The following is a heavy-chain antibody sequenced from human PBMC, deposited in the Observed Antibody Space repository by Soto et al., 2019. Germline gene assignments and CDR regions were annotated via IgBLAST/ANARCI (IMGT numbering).Heavy chain of an antibody. CDR3: ARSDYDILTGYFNRFDY. V-gene: IGHV5-51*01. CDR2: IYPGDSDT. D-gene: IGHD3-9*01. CDR1: GYSFTSYW. Sequence: GESLKISCKGSGYSFTSYWIGWGRQMPGKGLEWMGIIYPGDSDTRYSPSFQGQVTISADKSISTAYLQWSSLKASDTAMYYCARSDYDILTGYFNRFDYWGQGTLVTVSS. J-gene: IGHJ4*02.